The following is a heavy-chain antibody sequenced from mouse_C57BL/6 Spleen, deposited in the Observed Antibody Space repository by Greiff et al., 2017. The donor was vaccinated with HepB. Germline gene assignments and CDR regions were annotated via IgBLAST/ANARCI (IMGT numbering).Heavy chain of an antibody. CDR3: ARPSTVGWYFDV. CDR2: IYPSDSET. Sequence: QVQLQQPGAELVRPGSSVKLSCKASGYTFTSYWMDWVKQRPGQGLEWIGNIYPSDSETHYNQKFKDKATLTVDKSSSTAYMQLSSLTSEDSAVYYCARPSTVGWYFDVWGTGTTVTVSS. D-gene: IGHD1-1*01. V-gene: IGHV1-61*01. J-gene: IGHJ1*03. CDR1: GYTFTSYW.